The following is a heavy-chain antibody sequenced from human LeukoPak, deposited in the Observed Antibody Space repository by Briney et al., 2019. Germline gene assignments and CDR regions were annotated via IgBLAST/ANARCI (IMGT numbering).Heavy chain of an antibody. Sequence: PGGSLRLSCAASGFTFSGYAMSWVRQAPGKGLEWVSAISGSGGSTYYADSVKGRFTISRDNSKNTLYLQMNSLRAEDTAVYYCAKSRGYYDSSGYYAPNSFDYWGQGTLVTVSS. D-gene: IGHD3-22*01. CDR3: AKSRGYYDSSGYYAPNSFDY. CDR1: GFTFSGYA. V-gene: IGHV3-23*01. CDR2: ISGSGGST. J-gene: IGHJ4*02.